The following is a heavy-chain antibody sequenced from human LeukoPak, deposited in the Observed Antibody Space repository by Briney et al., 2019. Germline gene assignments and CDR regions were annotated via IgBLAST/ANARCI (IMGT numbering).Heavy chain of an antibody. CDR1: GGSFSGYY. D-gene: IGHD3-9*01. CDR3: ARVGLRYFDWLGFDP. Sequence: PSETLSLTCAVYGGSFSGYYWSWIRQPPGKGLEWIGEINHSGSTNYNPSPKSRVTISVDTSKNQFSLKLSSVTAADTAVYYCARVGLRYFDWLGFDPWGQGTLVTVSS. V-gene: IGHV4-34*01. CDR2: INHSGST. J-gene: IGHJ5*02.